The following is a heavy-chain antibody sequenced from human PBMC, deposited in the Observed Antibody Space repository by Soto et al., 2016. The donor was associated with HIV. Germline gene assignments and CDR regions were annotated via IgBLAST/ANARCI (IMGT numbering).Heavy chain of an antibody. CDR3: VKDNSGRYYFDY. CDR1: GFTFDAYA. V-gene: IGHV3-9*01. J-gene: IGHJ4*02. CDR2: ISWNSGNI. Sequence: EVQLVESGGGLVQPGRSLRLSCAASGFTFDAYAMHWVRQAPGKGLEWVSGISWNSGNIGYADSVKGRFTISRDNAKNSLYLQMDSLRPEDTAFYYCVKDNSGRYYFDYWGQGTLVTASS. D-gene: IGHD5-12*01.